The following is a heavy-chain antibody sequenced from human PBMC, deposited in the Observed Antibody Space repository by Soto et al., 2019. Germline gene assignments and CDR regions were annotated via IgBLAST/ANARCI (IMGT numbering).Heavy chain of an antibody. V-gene: IGHV1-46*03. CDR3: ARDNVVATVTAPNDAVAV. D-gene: IGHD5-12*01. J-gene: IGHJ3*01. CDR2: IDPSDGST. Sequence: QVQLVQSGAEVKKPGASVKVSCKASGYTFTSYYLHWVRQAPGQGLEWMGLIDPSDGSTSYAQKFQGRVTMTRDASTSTVYMELSSLRSDDTAVYYCARDNVVATVTAPNDAVAVWGQGTMVTVSS. CDR1: GYTFTSYY.